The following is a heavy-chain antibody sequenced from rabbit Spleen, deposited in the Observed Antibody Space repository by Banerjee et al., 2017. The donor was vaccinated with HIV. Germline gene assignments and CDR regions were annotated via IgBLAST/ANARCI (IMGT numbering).Heavy chain of an antibody. D-gene: IGHD1-1*01. CDR2: VYAGTGNT. CDR3: ARDPDSGTDSLYYFDL. J-gene: IGHJ4*01. Sequence: QQQLVESGGGLVKPGASLTLTCTASGFSFGNNYYISWVRQAPGKGPEWVACVYAGTGNTYYATWAKGRFTISKTSSTTVTLQMTSLTAADTATYFCARDPDSGTDSLYYFDLWGPGTLVTVS. V-gene: IGHV1S45*01. CDR1: GFSFGNNYY.